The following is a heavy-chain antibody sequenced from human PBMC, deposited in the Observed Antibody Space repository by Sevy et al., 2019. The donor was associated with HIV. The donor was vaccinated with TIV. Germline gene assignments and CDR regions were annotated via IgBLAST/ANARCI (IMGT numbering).Heavy chain of an antibody. CDR1: GFTFSSYA. CDR3: AKVQATYYYDSSGYYPFDY. D-gene: IGHD3-22*01. Sequence: GGSLRLSCAASGFTFSSYAMSWVHQAPGKGLEWVSAISGSGGSTYYADSVKGRFTISRDNSKNTLYLQMNSLRAEDTAVYYCAKVQATYYYDSSGYYPFDYWGQGTLVTVSS. V-gene: IGHV3-23*01. CDR2: ISGSGGST. J-gene: IGHJ4*02.